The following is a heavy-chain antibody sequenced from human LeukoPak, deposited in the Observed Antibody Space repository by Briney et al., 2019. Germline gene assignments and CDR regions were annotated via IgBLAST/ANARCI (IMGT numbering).Heavy chain of an antibody. Sequence: GGSLRLSCAASGFTVSSNYMSWVRQAPGKGLEWVSVIYSGGSRYYADSVKGRFTISRDNSKNTLYLQMNSLRAEDTAVYYCATGDYDSSFDYWGQGTLVTVSS. CDR2: IYSGGSR. CDR3: ATGDYDSSFDY. D-gene: IGHD4-17*01. V-gene: IGHV3-53*01. CDR1: GFTVSSNY. J-gene: IGHJ4*02.